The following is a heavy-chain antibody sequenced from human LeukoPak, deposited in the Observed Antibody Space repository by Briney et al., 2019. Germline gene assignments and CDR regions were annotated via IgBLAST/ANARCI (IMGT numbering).Heavy chain of an antibody. J-gene: IGHJ4*02. V-gene: IGHV3-23*01. CDR3: ARDWYDY. CDR1: GFTFSTYA. D-gene: IGHD6-13*01. Sequence: GGSLGLSCAASGFTFSTYAMIWVRQAPGKGLEWVSVIGGSGSYTYYADSVKGRFTISRDNSKDTLYLQMNSLRAEDTAVYYCARDWYDYWGQGTLVTVSS. CDR2: IGGSGSYT.